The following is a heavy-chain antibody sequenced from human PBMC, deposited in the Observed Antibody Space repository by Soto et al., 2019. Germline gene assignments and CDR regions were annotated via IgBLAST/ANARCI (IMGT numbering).Heavy chain of an antibody. CDR2: INPNSGGT. J-gene: IGHJ5*02. V-gene: IGHV1-2*02. CDR1: GYTFTGYY. D-gene: IGHD3-10*01. Sequence: RASVKVSCKASGYTFTGYYMHWVRQAPGQGLEWMGWINPNSGGTNYAQKFQGRVTMTRDTSISTAYMELSRLRSDDTAVYYCARTYYYGSGSYFAWGQGTLVTVSS. CDR3: ARTYYYGSGSYFA.